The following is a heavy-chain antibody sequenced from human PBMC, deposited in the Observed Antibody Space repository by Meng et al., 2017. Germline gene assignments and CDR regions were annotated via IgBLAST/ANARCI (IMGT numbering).Heavy chain of an antibody. CDR1: GGSVSSGSYY. CDR3: ASQLANYYYGLDV. V-gene: IGHV4-61*01. J-gene: IGHJ6*02. Sequence: SETLSLTCTVSGGSVSSGSYYWSWIRQPPGKGLEWTGHTYYSGSTNYNPSLKSRVTISVDTSKKQFTLTLGSMTAADTAVYYCASQLANYYYGLDVWGQGTTVTVSS. CDR2: TYYSGST. D-gene: IGHD2-2*01.